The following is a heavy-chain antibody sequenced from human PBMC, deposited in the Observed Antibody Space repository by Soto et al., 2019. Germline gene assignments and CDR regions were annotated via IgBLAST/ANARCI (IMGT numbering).Heavy chain of an antibody. CDR2: ISSRSSYI. Sequence: VGSLRLSCAASGFTFSSYTMNWVRQAPGKGLEWVSSISSRSSYIYYADSVKGRFTISRDNAKISVYLQMNSLRAEDTAVYYCARDQRYDFWSGYYRDYGMDVWGQGTTVTVSS. J-gene: IGHJ6*02. CDR3: ARDQRYDFWSGYYRDYGMDV. D-gene: IGHD3-3*01. CDR1: GFTFSSYT. V-gene: IGHV3-21*01.